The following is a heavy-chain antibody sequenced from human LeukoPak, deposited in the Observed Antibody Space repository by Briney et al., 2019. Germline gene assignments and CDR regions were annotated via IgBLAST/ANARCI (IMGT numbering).Heavy chain of an antibody. CDR3: AKTSGYDFGDFDY. Sequence: GGSLRLSCVASGFAVGSNYMSWVRQAPGKGLEWVSAISGSGGSTYYADSVKGRFTISRDNSKNTLYLQMNSLRAEDTAVYYCAKTSGYDFGDFDYWGQGTLVTVSS. CDR2: ISGSGGST. J-gene: IGHJ4*02. CDR1: GFAVGSNY. D-gene: IGHD5-12*01. V-gene: IGHV3-23*01.